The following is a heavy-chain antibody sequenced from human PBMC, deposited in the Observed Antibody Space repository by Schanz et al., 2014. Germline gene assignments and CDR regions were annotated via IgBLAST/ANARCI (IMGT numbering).Heavy chain of an antibody. CDR3: ELITLDRGVRNDY. D-gene: IGHD3-10*01. V-gene: IGHV4-34*08. CDR1: GFTFSNAW. CDR2: INHSGGT. Sequence: VQLVESGGGLVKPGGSLRLSCAASGFTFSNAWMSWIRQPPGKGLEWIGEINHSGGTNYNPSLKSRVTMSVDTSKNQFSLILTSVTAADTAVYYCELITLDRGVRNDYWGQGTLVSVSS. J-gene: IGHJ4*02.